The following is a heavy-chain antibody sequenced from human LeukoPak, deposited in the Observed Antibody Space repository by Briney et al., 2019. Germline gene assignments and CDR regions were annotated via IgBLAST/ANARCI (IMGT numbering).Heavy chain of an antibody. J-gene: IGHJ3*02. CDR1: GGSISDYY. CDR2: IYYSGSS. CDR3: ARGIWYARAFDI. D-gene: IGHD6-13*01. Sequence: PSETLSLTCTVSGGSISDYYWNWIRQPPGKGLEWIGYIYYSGSSNYNPSLKSRVTISVDTSKSQFSLKLSSVTAADTAVYYCARGIWYARAFDIWGQGTMVTVSS. V-gene: IGHV4-59*12.